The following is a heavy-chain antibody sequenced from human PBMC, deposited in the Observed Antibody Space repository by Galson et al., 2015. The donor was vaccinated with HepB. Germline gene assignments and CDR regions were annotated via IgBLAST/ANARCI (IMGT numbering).Heavy chain of an antibody. CDR2: IIPIFGTA. V-gene: IGHV1-69*13. J-gene: IGHJ4*02. CDR3: ATGRPYCSSTSCYSFDY. Sequence: SVKVSCKASGGTLSSYAINWVRQAPGQGLEWMGGIIPIFGTANYAQKFQGRVTIIADESTSTAYMELSSLRSEDTAVYYCATGRPYCSSTSCYSFDYWGQGTLVTVSS. CDR1: GGTLSSYA. D-gene: IGHD2-2*01.